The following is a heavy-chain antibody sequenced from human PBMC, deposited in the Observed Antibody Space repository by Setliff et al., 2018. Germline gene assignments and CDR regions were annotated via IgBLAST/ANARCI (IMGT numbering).Heavy chain of an antibody. D-gene: IGHD1-7*01. Sequence: ASVKVSCKASGYTFTSYYVHWVRQAPGQGLEWMGIINPSGGSTSYAQKFQGRVTMTRDTSTSTVYMELSSLRSDDTAVYYCARYITGTTPADYWGQGTLVTVSS. CDR2: INPSGGST. V-gene: IGHV1-46*01. CDR1: GYTFTSYY. CDR3: ARYITGTTPADY. J-gene: IGHJ4*02.